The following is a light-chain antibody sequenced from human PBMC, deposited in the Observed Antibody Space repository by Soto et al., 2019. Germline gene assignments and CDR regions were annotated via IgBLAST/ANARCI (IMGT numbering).Light chain of an antibody. V-gene: IGKV1-5*03. CDR2: EAS. CDR3: QQYNSYSWT. J-gene: IGKJ1*01. CDR1: QSISSW. Sequence: QMTQSPSTLSASVGDIVTITCRASQSISSWLAWYQQKPGKAPKLLIYEASSLESGVPSRFGGSGSGTEFTLTISSLQPDDFAIYYCQQYNSYSWTFGQVTKVDIK.